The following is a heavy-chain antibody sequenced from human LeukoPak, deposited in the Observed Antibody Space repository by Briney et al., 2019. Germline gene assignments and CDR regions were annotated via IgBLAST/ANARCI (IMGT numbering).Heavy chain of an antibody. Sequence: SETLSLTCSVSIGSISSSKWWSWVRQSPVKGLEWIGEIYHSGTTNYNPSLKSRVSISVDESKNQFSLNLTSVTAADTAVYFCARHPNYYGSGWGQGIQVTVSS. V-gene: IGHV4-4*02. CDR2: IYHSGTT. CDR3: ARHPNYYGSG. J-gene: IGHJ4*02. CDR1: IGSISSSKW. D-gene: IGHD3-10*01.